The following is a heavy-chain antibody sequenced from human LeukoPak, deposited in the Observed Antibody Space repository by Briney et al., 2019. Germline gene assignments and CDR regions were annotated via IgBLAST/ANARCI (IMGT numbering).Heavy chain of an antibody. Sequence: GGSLRPACAASGFTFSSYAMSWVRQAPGKGLEWVSAISGSGGSTYYADSVKGRFAISRDNSKNTLYLQMNSLRAEDTAVYYCAKVFTGHGSSDSAVDYWGQGTLVTVSS. J-gene: IGHJ4*02. V-gene: IGHV3-23*01. CDR2: ISGSGGST. CDR1: GFTFSSYA. CDR3: AKVFTGHGSSDSAVDY. D-gene: IGHD6-13*01.